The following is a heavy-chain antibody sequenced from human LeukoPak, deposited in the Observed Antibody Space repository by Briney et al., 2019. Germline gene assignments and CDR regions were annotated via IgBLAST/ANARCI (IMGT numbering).Heavy chain of an antibody. Sequence: GGSLRLSCAASGLSFTNAWMSWVRQAPGKGLEWVANIKPDGSDKYYVDSVKGRFTVSRDNAKNSLYLQVNSLRAEDTAVYYCAKGGDHWGQGTLVTVSS. CDR3: AKGGDH. CDR2: IKPDGSDK. CDR1: GLSFTNAW. V-gene: IGHV3-7*01. J-gene: IGHJ4*02. D-gene: IGHD3-16*01.